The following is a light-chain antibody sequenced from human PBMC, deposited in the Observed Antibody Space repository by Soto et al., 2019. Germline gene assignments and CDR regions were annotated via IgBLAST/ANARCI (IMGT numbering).Light chain of an antibody. CDR2: GAS. V-gene: IGKV3-20*01. J-gene: IGKJ4*01. CDR1: QSVASRN. CDR3: QQLRMYPST. Sequence: EIVLTQSPGTLSLSPGERASLSCRASQSVASRNLAWYQQKSGQAPRLLIYGASSRAIHTPDRFSGSGSGTDFALTITSLQAEDFATYYCQQLRMYPSTFGGGTKVDIK.